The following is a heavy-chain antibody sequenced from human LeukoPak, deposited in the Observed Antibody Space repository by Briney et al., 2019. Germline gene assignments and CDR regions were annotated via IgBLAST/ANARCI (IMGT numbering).Heavy chain of an antibody. D-gene: IGHD3-22*01. CDR3: ARSSRIYYYDSSGPFDC. CDR1: GYTLTELS. V-gene: IGHV1-24*01. CDR2: FDPEDGET. Sequence: ASVKVSCKVSGYTLTELSMHWVRQAPGKGLEWMGGFDPEDGETIYAQKFQGRVTITRDTSASTAYMELSSLRSEDTAVYYCARSSRIYYYDSSGPFDCWGQGTLVTVSS. J-gene: IGHJ4*02.